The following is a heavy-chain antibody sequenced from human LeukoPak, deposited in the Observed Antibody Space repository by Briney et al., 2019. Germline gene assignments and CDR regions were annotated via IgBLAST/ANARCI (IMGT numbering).Heavy chain of an antibody. J-gene: IGHJ4*02. Sequence: SETLSLTCAVSGYSISSGYYWGWIRQPPGKGLEWIGSIYHSGSTYYNPSPKSRVTISVDTSKNQFSLKLSSVTAADTAVYYCARPYSGRFDYWGQGTLVTVSS. CDR1: GYSISSGYY. CDR3: ARPYSGRFDY. V-gene: IGHV4-38-2*01. CDR2: IYHSGST. D-gene: IGHD1-26*01.